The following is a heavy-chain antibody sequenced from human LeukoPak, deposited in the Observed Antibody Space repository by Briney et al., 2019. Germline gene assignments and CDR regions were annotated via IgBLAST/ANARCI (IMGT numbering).Heavy chain of an antibody. CDR3: ARSVMTTVTPRLWDAFDI. CDR1: GYSFTSYW. V-gene: IGHV5-51*01. J-gene: IGHJ3*02. Sequence: GESLKISCKGSGYSFTSYWIGWVRQMPGKGLEWMGIIYPGDSDTRYSPSFQGQVTISADKSIGTAYLQWSSLKASDTAMYYCARSVMTTVTPRLWDAFDIWGQGTMVTVSS. CDR2: IYPGDSDT. D-gene: IGHD4-17*01.